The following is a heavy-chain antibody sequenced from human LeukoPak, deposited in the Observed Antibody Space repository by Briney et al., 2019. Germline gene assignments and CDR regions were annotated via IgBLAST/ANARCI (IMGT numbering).Heavy chain of an antibody. Sequence: PGGSLRLSCAASGFTFSTYWMHWVRQAPGKGLVWVSRINPDGRDTTYADSVKGRFTISRDNARNTLYLQMNSLRAEDVAVYYCASSYCSGGYCYVLPDWGQGTLVTVSP. CDR3: ASSYCSGGYCYVLPD. CDR2: INPDGRDT. J-gene: IGHJ4*02. D-gene: IGHD2-15*01. CDR1: GFTFSTYW. V-gene: IGHV3-74*01.